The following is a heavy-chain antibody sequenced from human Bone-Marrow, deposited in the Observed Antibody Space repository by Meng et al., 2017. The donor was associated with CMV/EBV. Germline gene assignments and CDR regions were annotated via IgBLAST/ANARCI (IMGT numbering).Heavy chain of an antibody. CDR2: IYYSGST. D-gene: IGHD2-2*02. Sequence: SETLSLTCTVSGGSISSSSYYWGWIRQPPGKGLEWIGSIYYSGSTSYNPSLKSRVTISVDTSKNQFSLRLSSVTAADTAVYYCARGYCSSTICYRPYYYYYGMDVWGQGTTVTVAS. J-gene: IGHJ6*01. V-gene: IGHV4-39*01. CDR1: GGSISSSSYY. CDR3: ARGYCSSTICYRPYYYYYGMDV.